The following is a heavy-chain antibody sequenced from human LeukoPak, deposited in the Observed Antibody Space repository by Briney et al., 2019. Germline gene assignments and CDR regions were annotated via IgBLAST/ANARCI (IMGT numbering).Heavy chain of an antibody. CDR3: VRQYYYGSGSYLWAPDY. D-gene: IGHD3-10*01. Sequence: PGGSLRLSCAASGFTFSSYEMNWVRQAPAKGLEWVSYISSSGSTIYYAASVKGRFTSSRDNVKNSVYLQMNSLRAEDTAVYYCVRQYYYGSGSYLWAPDYWGQGTLVTVSS. V-gene: IGHV3-48*03. CDR1: GFTFSSYE. CDR2: ISSSGSTI. J-gene: IGHJ4*02.